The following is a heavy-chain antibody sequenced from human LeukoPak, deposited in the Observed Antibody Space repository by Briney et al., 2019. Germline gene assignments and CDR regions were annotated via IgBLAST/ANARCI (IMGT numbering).Heavy chain of an antibody. V-gene: IGHV3-23*01. CDR2: ISDSGGRT. J-gene: IGHJ4*02. Sequence: GGSLRLSCAVSGITLSNYGMSWVRQAPGKGLEWGAGISDSGGRTNYADSVKGRFTISRDNPKNTLYLQMNSLRAEDTAVYFCAKRGVVIRVILVGFHKEAYYFDSWGQGALVTVSS. D-gene: IGHD3-22*01. CDR3: AKRGVVIRVILVGFHKEAYYFDS. CDR1: GITLSNYG.